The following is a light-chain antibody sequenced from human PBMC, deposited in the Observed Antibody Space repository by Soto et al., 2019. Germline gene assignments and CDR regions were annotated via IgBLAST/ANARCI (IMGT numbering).Light chain of an antibody. Sequence: EILMTQSPATLSVSPGERATLSCRASQSVSSNLAWYQQKPGQAPRLLIYGASTRATGIPARFSGSGSGTEFTLTISSLQSEDFAVYYCQQYNNWPPGRTFGQGTKVEIK. CDR3: QQYNNWPPGRT. J-gene: IGKJ1*01. CDR2: GAS. V-gene: IGKV3-15*01. CDR1: QSVSSN.